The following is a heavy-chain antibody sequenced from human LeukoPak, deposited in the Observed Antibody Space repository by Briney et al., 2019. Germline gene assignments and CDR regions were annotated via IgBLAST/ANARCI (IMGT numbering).Heavy chain of an antibody. CDR1: GYSFTIYG. D-gene: IGHD6-13*01. J-gene: IGHJ4*02. V-gene: IGHV1-18*01. CDR3: ARNSSNSCYWPVDY. Sequence: ASGKLSCKASGYSFTIYGISWVREAPAQGLGRVGVISAYNGNTNYAQTPQGRVTITTDTSTSTAYMELRSLRSDATALYYCARNSSNSCYWPVDYWGQGTLVTVSS. CDR2: ISAYNGNT.